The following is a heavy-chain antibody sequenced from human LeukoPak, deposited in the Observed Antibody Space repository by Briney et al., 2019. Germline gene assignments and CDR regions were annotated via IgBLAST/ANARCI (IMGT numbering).Heavy chain of an antibody. J-gene: IGHJ5*02. CDR2: MNPNSGNT. D-gene: IGHD2-15*01. Sequence: ASVKVSCKASGYTFTSFDINWVRQATGQGLEWMGWMNPNSGNTGYAQKFQGRVTMTRNTSISTAYMELSSLRSEDTAVYYCARGPSAYFSGGGSSSGSACFAPGGRGPLSTVPS. V-gene: IGHV1-8*01. CDR3: ARGPSAYFSGGGSSSGSACFAP. CDR1: GYTFTSFD.